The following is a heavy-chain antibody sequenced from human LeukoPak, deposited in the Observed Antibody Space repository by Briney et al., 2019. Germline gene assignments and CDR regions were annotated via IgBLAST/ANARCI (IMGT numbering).Heavy chain of an antibody. Sequence: GGSLRLSCAASGFTVSSNYMSWVRQAPGKGLEWVSVIYSGGNTYYADSVKGRFTISRDNSKNTLYLQMNSLRAEDTAVYYCARERTFSGSYYSTDAFDIWGQGTMVTVSS. D-gene: IGHD1-26*01. CDR2: IYSGGNT. CDR1: GFTVSSNY. CDR3: ARERTFSGSYYSTDAFDI. V-gene: IGHV3-53*01. J-gene: IGHJ3*02.